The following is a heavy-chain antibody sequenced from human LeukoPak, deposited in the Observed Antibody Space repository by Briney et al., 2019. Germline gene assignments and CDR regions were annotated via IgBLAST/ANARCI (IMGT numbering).Heavy chain of an antibody. CDR1: GFTFSSYG. Sequence: GGSLRLSCAASGFTFSSYGLNWVRQAPGKGLEWVSSITSSSSHIYYADSVKGRFTISIDNAKNSLYLQMNSLRAEDTAVYYCARDQGYYEGGYWGQGTLVTVSS. CDR2: ITSSSSHI. V-gene: IGHV3-21*01. J-gene: IGHJ4*02. D-gene: IGHD3-22*01. CDR3: ARDQGYYEGGY.